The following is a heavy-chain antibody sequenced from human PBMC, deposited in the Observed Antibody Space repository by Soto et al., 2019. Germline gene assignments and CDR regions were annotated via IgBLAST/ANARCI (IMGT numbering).Heavy chain of an antibody. V-gene: IGHV3-23*01. CDR2: ISGSGDST. CDR1: GSTFSSYA. D-gene: IGHD2-15*01. J-gene: IGHJ3*01. Sequence: EVQLWESGGGLVQPGGSLRLSCAASGSTFSSYAMSWVRQAPGKGLEWVSVISGSGDSTYYADSVKGRFTISRDNSKNTLYVPMNSLRAEDTAVYYCARELGYCSGGSCYMDGAFDFWGQGTMVTVSS. CDR3: ARELGYCSGGSCYMDGAFDF.